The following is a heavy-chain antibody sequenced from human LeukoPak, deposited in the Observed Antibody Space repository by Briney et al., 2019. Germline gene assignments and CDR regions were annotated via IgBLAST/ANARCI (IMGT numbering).Heavy chain of an antibody. J-gene: IGHJ4*02. CDR2: IFYSGTVNY. Sequence: PSETLSLTCTVSGGSISSGSYYWSWIRQPLGKGLEWIGYIFYSGTVNYNYNPSLKSRGSISADTSKNQFSLRLSSVTAADTAVYYCARETGSPGAVAGLFDHWGQGTLVTVSS. V-gene: IGHV4-61*01. D-gene: IGHD6-19*01. CDR1: GGSISSGSYY. CDR3: ARETGSPGAVAGLFDH.